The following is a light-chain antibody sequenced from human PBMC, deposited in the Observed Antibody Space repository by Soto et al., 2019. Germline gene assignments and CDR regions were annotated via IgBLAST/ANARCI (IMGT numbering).Light chain of an antibody. CDR3: QQTYRTPPWT. CDR2: GAS. Sequence: DVQMTQSPSSLSASVGDRVTITCRASQTISTYLNWYQQKPGEAPNLLISGASSLESGVPSRFSGSGSGTDFTLTISSLQPEDFATYYCQQTYRTPPWTFGQGTKVEIK. V-gene: IGKV1-39*01. CDR1: QTISTY. J-gene: IGKJ1*01.